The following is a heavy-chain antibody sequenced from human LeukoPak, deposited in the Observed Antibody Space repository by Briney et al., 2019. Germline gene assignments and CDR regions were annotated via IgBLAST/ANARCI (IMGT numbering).Heavy chain of an antibody. D-gene: IGHD2-15*01. CDR1: GGSINSYY. J-gene: IGHJ3*02. V-gene: IGHV4-59*08. CDR3: VRHLSAGRPAFDI. CDR2: IYYSGST. Sequence: SETLSLTCTVSGGSINSYYWSWIRQPPGKGLEWIGYIYYSGSTNYNPSLKSRVTISVDTSNNKFSLKLTSLTAADTAVYYCVRHLSAGRPAFDIWGQGTMVTVSA.